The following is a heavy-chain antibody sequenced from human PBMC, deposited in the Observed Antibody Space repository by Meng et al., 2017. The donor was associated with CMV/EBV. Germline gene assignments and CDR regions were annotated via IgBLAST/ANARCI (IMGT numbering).Heavy chain of an antibody. CDR1: VGYFSGDY. V-gene: IGHV4-34*01. Sequence: EPKQVAHGRLTSSGTLSLPCPSYVGYFSGDYWSWNRQHPGKGLELIEEIKHSGSTNFNPSLKSRVTISVDTSKNQFSLKLSSVTAADTAVYYCARGFPSWRKPAYYFDYWGQGTLVTVSS. CDR3: ARGFPSWRKPAYYFDY. CDR2: IKHSGST. J-gene: IGHJ4*02. D-gene: IGHD2-2*01.